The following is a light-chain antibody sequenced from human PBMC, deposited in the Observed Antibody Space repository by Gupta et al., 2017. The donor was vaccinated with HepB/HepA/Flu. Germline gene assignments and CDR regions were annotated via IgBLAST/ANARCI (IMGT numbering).Light chain of an antibody. Sequence: ITCRASQVISNYFAWYQQKPGKAPKLLIYGASTLGSGVPSRFSGSGSGTEFTLTISSLQPEDFATYYCQQLNTYPPWTFGQGTKVEIK. J-gene: IGKJ1*01. V-gene: IGKV1-9*01. CDR3: QQLNTYPPWT. CDR1: QVISNY. CDR2: GAS.